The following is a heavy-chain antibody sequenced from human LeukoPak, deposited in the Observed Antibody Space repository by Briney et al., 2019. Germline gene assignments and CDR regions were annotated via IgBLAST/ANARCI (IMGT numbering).Heavy chain of an antibody. V-gene: IGHV3-48*04. Sequence: GGSLRLSCAASGFTFSSYSMNWVRQAPGKGLEWVSYISSSSSTIYYADSVKGRFTISRDNAKNSLYLQMNSLRAEDTAVYYCARNTGAWGIDYWGQGTLVTVSS. CDR2: ISSSSSTI. D-gene: IGHD1-1*01. CDR1: GFTFSSYS. CDR3: ARNTGAWGIDY. J-gene: IGHJ4*02.